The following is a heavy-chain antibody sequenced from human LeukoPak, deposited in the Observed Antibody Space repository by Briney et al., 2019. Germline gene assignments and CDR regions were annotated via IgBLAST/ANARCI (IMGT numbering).Heavy chain of an antibody. Sequence: PSETLSLTCTVSGGSISSGGYYWSWIRQPPGKGLEWIGYIYHSGSTYYNPSLKSRVTISVDRSKNQFSLKLSSVTAADTAVYYCAVGPNPGGAYYYYYMDVWGKGTTVTVSS. V-gene: IGHV4-30-2*01. D-gene: IGHD1-26*01. CDR2: IYHSGST. J-gene: IGHJ6*03. CDR3: AVGPNPGGAYYYYYMDV. CDR1: GGSISSGGYY.